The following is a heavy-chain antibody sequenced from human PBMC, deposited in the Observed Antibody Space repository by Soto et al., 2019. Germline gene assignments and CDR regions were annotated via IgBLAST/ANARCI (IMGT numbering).Heavy chain of an antibody. D-gene: IGHD3-3*01. CDR3: ARVSLRFLEWLSKFDFDY. Sequence: QVQLVQSGAEVKKPGASVKVSCKASGYTFTSYGISWVRQAPGQGLEWMGWISAYNGNTNYAQKLQGRVTMTTDTSTSTADMELRSLRSDDTAVYYCARVSLRFLEWLSKFDFDYWGQGTLVTVSS. J-gene: IGHJ4*02. CDR2: ISAYNGNT. CDR1: GYTFTSYG. V-gene: IGHV1-18*01.